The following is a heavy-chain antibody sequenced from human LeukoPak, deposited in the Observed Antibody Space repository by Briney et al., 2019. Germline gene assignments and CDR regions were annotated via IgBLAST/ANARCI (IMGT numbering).Heavy chain of an antibody. D-gene: IGHD6-13*01. V-gene: IGHV3-48*04. CDR2: ISSSSSTI. Sequence: GGSLRLSCAASGFTFSSYSMNWVRQAPGKGLEWVSYISSSSSTIYYADSVKGRFTISRDNAKNSLYLQMNSLRAEDTAVYYCAITRYSSSWDYYFDYWGQGTLVTVSS. CDR3: AITRYSSSWDYYFDY. CDR1: GFTFSSYS. J-gene: IGHJ4*02.